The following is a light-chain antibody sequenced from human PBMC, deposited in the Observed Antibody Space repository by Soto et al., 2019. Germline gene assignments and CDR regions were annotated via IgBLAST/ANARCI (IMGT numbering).Light chain of an antibody. J-gene: IGLJ1*01. CDR1: SSDVGGYNY. CDR3: CSYASSTSYV. V-gene: IGLV2-14*03. Sequence: QSALTQPASVSGSPGQSITISCTGTSSDVGGYNYVTWYQQHPGEAPKLMIHDVSSRASGVPNRFSGSKSGTTASLTISGLQAEDEADYYFCSYASSTSYVFGTGTKVTVL. CDR2: DVS.